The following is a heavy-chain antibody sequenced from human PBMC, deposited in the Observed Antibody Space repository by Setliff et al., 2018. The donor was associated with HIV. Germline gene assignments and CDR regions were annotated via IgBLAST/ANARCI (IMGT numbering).Heavy chain of an antibody. Sequence: ASVKVSCKASGYIFTGYYMHWVRQAPGQGLEWMGWINPHSGDTNYAQKFQDRVTMTRDTSVNIAYMQLSRLRSDDTAVYYCARAPTLFGVEYYYYFGMDVWGQGTTVTVSS. CDR3: ARAPTLFGVEYYYYFGMDV. D-gene: IGHD3-3*01. V-gene: IGHV1-2*02. J-gene: IGHJ6*02. CDR2: INPHSGDT. CDR1: GYIFTGYY.